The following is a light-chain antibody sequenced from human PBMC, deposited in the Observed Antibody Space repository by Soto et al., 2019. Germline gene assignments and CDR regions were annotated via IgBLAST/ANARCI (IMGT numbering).Light chain of an antibody. V-gene: IGKV3-11*01. Sequence: EIVLTQSPGTLSLSPGERATLSCRDRQTVRHFDWYQQKPGQAPRVLMSDAFTRASGSPARFSGSGSGTDFTLTISSLEPEDFAVYYCQQRGDQPMYTFGQGTILEI. CDR1: QTVRH. J-gene: IGKJ2*01. CDR3: QQRGDQPMYT. CDR2: DAF.